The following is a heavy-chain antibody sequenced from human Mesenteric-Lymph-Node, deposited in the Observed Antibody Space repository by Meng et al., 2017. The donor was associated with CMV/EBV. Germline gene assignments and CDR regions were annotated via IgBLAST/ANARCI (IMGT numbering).Heavy chain of an antibody. CDR2: IYHSGST. CDR1: GGSISSSNW. V-gene: IGHV4-4*02. Sequence: SETLSLTCAVSGGSISSSNWWSWVRQPPGKGLEWIGEIYHSGSTNYNPSLKSRVTISVDKSKNQFSLKLSSVTAADTAVYFCARSGGYNYHFDFWGQGTLVTVSS. D-gene: IGHD5-24*01. CDR3: ARSGGYNYHFDF. J-gene: IGHJ4*02.